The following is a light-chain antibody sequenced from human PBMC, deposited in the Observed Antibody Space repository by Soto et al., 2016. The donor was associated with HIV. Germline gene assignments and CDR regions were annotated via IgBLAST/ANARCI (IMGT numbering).Light chain of an antibody. J-gene: IGLJ2*01. CDR2: GKN. V-gene: IGLV3-19*01. CDR3: NCRDSSGNHP. Sequence: SSELTQDPTVSVALRQTVKITCQGDSLRNYYASWYQQKPGQAPVLVMYGKNIRPSGIPDRFSGSISGDTASLIITGAQAEDEADYYCNCRDSSGNHPFGGGTRLTV. CDR1: SLRNYY.